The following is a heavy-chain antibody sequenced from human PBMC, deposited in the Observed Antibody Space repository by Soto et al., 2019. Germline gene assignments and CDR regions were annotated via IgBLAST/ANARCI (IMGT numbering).Heavy chain of an antibody. CDR1: GFTFSNAW. CDR3: TTDLSVVTTVTTEGWSSFDY. J-gene: IGHJ4*02. V-gene: IGHV3-15*07. CDR2: IKSKTDGGTT. Sequence: GGSLRLSCAASGFTFSNAWMNWVRQAPGKGLEWVGRIKSKTDGGTTDYAAPVKGRFTISRDDSKNTLYLQMNSLKTEDTAVYYCTTDLSVVTTVTTEGWSSFDYWGQGTLVTVSS. D-gene: IGHD4-17*01.